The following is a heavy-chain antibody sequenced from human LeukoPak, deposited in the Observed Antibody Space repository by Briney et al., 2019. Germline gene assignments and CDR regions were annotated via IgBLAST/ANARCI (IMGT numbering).Heavy chain of an antibody. D-gene: IGHD3-10*01. CDR2: INHSGST. CDR1: GGSFSGYY. V-gene: IGHV4-34*01. CDR3: AREGANYGSGSYYHTAYYFDY. Sequence: PSETLSLTCAVYGGSFSGYYWSWIRQPPGKGLEWIGEINHSGSTNYNPSLKSRVTISVDTSKNQFSLKLSSVPAADTAVYYCAREGANYGSGSYYHTAYYFDYWGQGTLVTVSS. J-gene: IGHJ4*02.